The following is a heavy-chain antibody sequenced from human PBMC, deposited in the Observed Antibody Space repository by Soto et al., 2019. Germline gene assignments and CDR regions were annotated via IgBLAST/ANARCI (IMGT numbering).Heavy chain of an antibody. D-gene: IGHD3-10*01. CDR2: IWYDGSNK. J-gene: IGHJ4*02. Sequence: GGSLRLSCAASGFTFSSYGMHWVRQAPGKGLEWVAVIWYDGSNKYYADSVKGRFTISRDNSKNTLYLQMNSLRAEDTAVYYCARDAKWFGELLCYYFDYWGQGTLVTVSS. CDR3: ARDAKWFGELLCYYFDY. V-gene: IGHV3-33*01. CDR1: GFTFSSYG.